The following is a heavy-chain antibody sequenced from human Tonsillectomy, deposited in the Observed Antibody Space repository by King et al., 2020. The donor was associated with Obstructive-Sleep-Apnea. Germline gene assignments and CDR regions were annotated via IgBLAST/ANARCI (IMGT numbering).Heavy chain of an antibody. D-gene: IGHD3/OR15-3a*01. J-gene: IGHJ1*01. CDR1: GFTFTKSA. CDR2: IAVGSGDT. CDR3: ASILYDGSWTAPGP. Sequence: QLVESGPEVKKPGTSVKVSCKASGFTFTKSAVQWVCQARGQRLEWIGGIAVGSGDTTYAQQYQERVTITRDISTSTTYMELSSLRSDDTAIYYCASILYDGSWTAPGPWGQGTVLTVS. V-gene: IGHV1-58*03.